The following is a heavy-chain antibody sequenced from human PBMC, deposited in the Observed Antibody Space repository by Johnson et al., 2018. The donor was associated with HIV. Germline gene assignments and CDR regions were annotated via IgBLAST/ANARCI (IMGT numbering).Heavy chain of an antibody. D-gene: IGHD3-10*01. CDR2: IKSKTDGGTT. CDR3: TTGISWYGAITFDI. CDR1: GFTFSNAW. Sequence: VQVVESGGGLVKPGGSLRLSCAASGFTFSNAWMSWVRQAPGKGREWVGRIKSKTDGGTTDYAAPGKGRFTISRDDSKTTLYLQMNSLKTEDTAVYYCTTGISWYGAITFDIWGLGTMVTVSS. J-gene: IGHJ3*02. V-gene: IGHV3-15*01.